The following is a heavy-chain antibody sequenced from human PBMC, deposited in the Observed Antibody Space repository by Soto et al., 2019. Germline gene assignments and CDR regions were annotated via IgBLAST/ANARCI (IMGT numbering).Heavy chain of an antibody. CDR3: AREAHYDGVAADYYGMDV. CDR2: IIPIFGTA. J-gene: IGHJ6*02. D-gene: IGHD2-15*01. Sequence: QVQLVQSGAEVKKPGSSVNVSCKASGGTFSSYAISWVRQAPGQGLEWMGGIIPIFGTANYAQKFQGRVTITADESTSTAYMELSSLRSEDTAVYYCAREAHYDGVAADYYGMDVWGQGTTVTVSS. V-gene: IGHV1-69*01. CDR1: GGTFSSYA.